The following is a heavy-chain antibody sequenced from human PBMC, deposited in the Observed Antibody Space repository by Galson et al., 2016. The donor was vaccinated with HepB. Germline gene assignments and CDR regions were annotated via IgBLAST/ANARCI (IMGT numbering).Heavy chain of an antibody. D-gene: IGHD7-27*01. Sequence: SLRLSCAASGFAFTNAWMSWVRQKPGNRPEWVGRIKARIDGGTVDYAAPVKGRFTISRDDSKNFLYPEMNSLQTEDTAMYYCTTNWGPPLGYWGPGTLVTVSS. CDR3: TTNWGPPLGY. CDR1: GFAFTNAW. J-gene: IGHJ4*02. V-gene: IGHV3-15*01. CDR2: IKARIDGGTV.